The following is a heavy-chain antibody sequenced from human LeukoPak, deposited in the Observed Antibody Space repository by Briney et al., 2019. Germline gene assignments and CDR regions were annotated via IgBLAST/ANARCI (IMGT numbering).Heavy chain of an antibody. Sequence: SETLSLTCTVSGGSISSSSYYWSWIRQPPGKGLEWIGYIYYSGSTNYNPSLKSRVTISVDTSKNQFSLKLSSVTAADTAVYYCARVPLNYYYYYMDVWGKGTTVTVSS. V-gene: IGHV4-61*01. CDR1: GGSISSSSYY. CDR2: IYYSGST. CDR3: ARVPLNYYYYYMDV. J-gene: IGHJ6*03.